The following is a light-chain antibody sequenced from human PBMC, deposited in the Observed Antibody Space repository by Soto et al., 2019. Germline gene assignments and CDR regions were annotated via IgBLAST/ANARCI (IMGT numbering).Light chain of an antibody. J-gene: IGKJ4*01. Sequence: EIVLTQSPATLSLSPGDRATLSCRASQSVRSDYFAWYQQKPGQAPRAIIFGVSTRATAIPDRFTGSGSGTDFTLTISRLEPEDFALYYCQQYGNSPHTFGGGTKVDIK. CDR3: QQYGNSPHT. V-gene: IGKV3-20*01. CDR1: QSVRSDY. CDR2: GVS.